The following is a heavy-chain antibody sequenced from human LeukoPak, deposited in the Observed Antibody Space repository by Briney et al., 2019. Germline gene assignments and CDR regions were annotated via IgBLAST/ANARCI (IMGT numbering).Heavy chain of an antibody. CDR1: GYTFTGYY. V-gene: IGHV1-2*02. Sequence: GASVKVSCKASGYTFTGYYMHWVRQAPGQGLEWMGWINPNSGGTNYAQKFQGRVTMTRDTSISTAYMELSRLRSDDTAVYYCARHIGDTAMPDYYMDVWGKGTTVTISS. J-gene: IGHJ6*03. D-gene: IGHD5-18*01. CDR2: INPNSGGT. CDR3: ARHIGDTAMPDYYMDV.